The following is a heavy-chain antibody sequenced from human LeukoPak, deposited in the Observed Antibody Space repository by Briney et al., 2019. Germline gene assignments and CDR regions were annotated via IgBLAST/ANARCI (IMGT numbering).Heavy chain of an antibody. J-gene: IGHJ4*02. CDR1: GGSISSGDYY. CDR2: IYYSGST. V-gene: IGHV4-30-4*01. D-gene: IGHD2-21*01. CDR3: GRVSGYCGDGVCGFDY. Sequence: SETLSLTCTVSGGSISSGDYYWSWIRQPPGKGLEWIGYIYYSGSTYYNPSLKNRVSISVDTSKKQFSLKLTSVTAADTAVYYCGRVSGYCGDGVCGFDYWDQGALVTVSS.